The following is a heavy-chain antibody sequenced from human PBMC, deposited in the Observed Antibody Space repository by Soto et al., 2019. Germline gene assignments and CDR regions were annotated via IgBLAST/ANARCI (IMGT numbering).Heavy chain of an antibody. V-gene: IGHV1-2*04. D-gene: IGHD5-18*01. CDR2: INPNSGGT. CDR3: ARDGRYSYGTYYYCGMDV. Sequence: ASVKVSCKASGYTFTGYYMHWVRQAPGQGLEWMGWINPNSGGTNYAQKFQGWVTMTRDTSISTAYMELSRLRSDDTAVYYCARDGRYSYGTYYYCGMDVWGQGTTVTVSS. CDR1: GYTFTGYY. J-gene: IGHJ6*02.